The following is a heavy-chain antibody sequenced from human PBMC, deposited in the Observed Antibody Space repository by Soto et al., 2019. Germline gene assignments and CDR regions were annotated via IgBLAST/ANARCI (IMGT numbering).Heavy chain of an antibody. V-gene: IGHV3-9*01. CDR1: GFTFDDYA. D-gene: IGHD3-22*01. J-gene: IGHJ4*01. CDR3: VKDYYDDLPRVLSPAEYFLDY. Sequence: PGGSLRLSCTASGFTFDDYAMHWVRQAPGRGLEWVSGITWNSGNIAYADSVKGRFTIARDDDNNSLYLQMNSLRTEDTALYYCVKDYYDDLPRVLSPAEYFLDYWGQGTQATVSS. CDR2: ITWNSGNI.